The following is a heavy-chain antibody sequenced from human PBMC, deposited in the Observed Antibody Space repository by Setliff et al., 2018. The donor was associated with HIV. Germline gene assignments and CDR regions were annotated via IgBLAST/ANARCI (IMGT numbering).Heavy chain of an antibody. CDR1: GASISSYY. V-gene: IGHV4-59*03. CDR3: AKSSPSIGYISDH. J-gene: IGHJ4*02. Sequence: SETLSLTCSVSGASISSYYWSWIGQPPGKGLEWIGYISPTGNTNYNPSLKSRVTISTDTSKNQFSLNVRSVTAADTAVYFCAKSSPSIGYISDHWGQGTLVTVSS. CDR2: ISPTGNT. D-gene: IGHD5-12*01.